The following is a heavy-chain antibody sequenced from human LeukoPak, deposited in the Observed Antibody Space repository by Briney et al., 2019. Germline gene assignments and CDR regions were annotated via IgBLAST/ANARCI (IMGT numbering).Heavy chain of an antibody. D-gene: IGHD5-18*01. J-gene: IGHJ5*02. Sequence: PGGSLRLSCAASGFTFSSYGMSWVRQAPGKGLEWVSAISGSGGSTYYADSVKGRFTISRDNSKNTLYLQMNSLRAEDTAVFYCAKGLGYGDWFGPWGQGTLVTVSS. CDR2: ISGSGGST. CDR1: GFTFSSYG. V-gene: IGHV3-23*01. CDR3: AKGLGYGDWFGP.